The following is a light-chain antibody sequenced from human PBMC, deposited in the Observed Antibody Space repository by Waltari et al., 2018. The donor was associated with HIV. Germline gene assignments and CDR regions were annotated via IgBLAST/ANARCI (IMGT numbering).Light chain of an antibody. Sequence: SYDLTQPPSVSVSPGQTARITRFGEALSKEYTFWHQQKAGQAPLLVIHKDTERASGIPERFSGSTSGRLVTLIIDDVEPDDEADYYCQSAGGGGTYRFGGGTKLTVL. CDR1: ALSKEY. CDR3: QSAGGGGTYR. CDR2: KDT. V-gene: IGLV3-25*03. J-gene: IGLJ2*01.